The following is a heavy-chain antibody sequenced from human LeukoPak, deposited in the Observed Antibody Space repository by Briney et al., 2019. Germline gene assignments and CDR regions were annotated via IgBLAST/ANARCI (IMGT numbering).Heavy chain of an antibody. CDR3: ARSGAAAGEKAFDT. V-gene: IGHV3-7*04. J-gene: IGHJ3*02. D-gene: IGHD6-13*01. CDR1: GCTFSSYW. CDR2: IKQDGSEK. Sequence: GGSLRLSCAASGCTFSSYWMSWVRQAPGKGLEWVANIKQDGSEKYYVDSVKGRFTISRDNAKNSLYLQMNSLRAEDTAVYYCARSGAAAGEKAFDTWGQGTMVTVSS.